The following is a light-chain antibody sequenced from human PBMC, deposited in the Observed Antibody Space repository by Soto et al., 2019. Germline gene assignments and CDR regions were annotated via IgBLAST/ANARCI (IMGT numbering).Light chain of an antibody. Sequence: IQLTQSPSSLSASVGDRVTITCRASQGISSNLAWYQQKPGKAPKLLIYAESTLQSGVPSRFSRSGSGKEFTLTISSLQLEVFETYYRHQFNSYPLTYGDGT. CDR3: HQFNSYPLT. CDR1: QGISSN. V-gene: IGKV1-9*01. J-gene: IGKJ3*01. CDR2: AES.